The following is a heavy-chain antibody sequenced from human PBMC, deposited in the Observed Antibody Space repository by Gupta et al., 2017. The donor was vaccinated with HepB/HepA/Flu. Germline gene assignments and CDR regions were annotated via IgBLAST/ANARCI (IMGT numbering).Heavy chain of an antibody. CDR2: IYITGTT. Sequence: QVQLQESGPGLVKPSETLSLTCTVSGDSISRYYWSWIRQPAGKGLEWIGRIYITGTTDYNPSLKSRVNMSIETAKNQFSLKLSSVTAADTAVYYCARINLHNWFDPCGQGTLVAVSS. CDR3: ARINLHNWFDP. J-gene: IGHJ5*02. CDR1: GDSISRYY. D-gene: IGHD5-24*01. V-gene: IGHV4-4*07.